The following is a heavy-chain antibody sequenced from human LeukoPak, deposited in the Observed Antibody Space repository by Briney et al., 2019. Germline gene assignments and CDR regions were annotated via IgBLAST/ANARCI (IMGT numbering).Heavy chain of an antibody. D-gene: IGHD3-10*01. Sequence: PGGSLRLSCAASGFTFSNSWMHWVRQAPGKGLEWVSYVSSSSSTIYYADSVKGRFTISRDNAKNSLYLQMNSLRAEDTAVYYCARDSYGSGSYYRIDYWGQGTLVTVSS. CDR3: ARDSYGSGSYYRIDY. J-gene: IGHJ4*02. CDR2: VSSSSSTI. CDR1: GFTFSNSW. V-gene: IGHV3-48*04.